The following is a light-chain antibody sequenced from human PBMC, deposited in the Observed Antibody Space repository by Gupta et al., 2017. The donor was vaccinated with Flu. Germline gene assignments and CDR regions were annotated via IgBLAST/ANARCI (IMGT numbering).Light chain of an antibody. CDR3: QQYYSTPFT. CDR1: QSVLYSSNNKND. V-gene: IGKV4-1*01. Sequence: DIVMTQSPDSLAVSLRERSTINSKSSQSVLYSSNNKNDLAWYQQKPGQPPKLLIYWASTRESGVPDRLSGSGSGTDFTLTISSLQAEDVAVYYCQQYYSTPFTFGPGTKVDIK. CDR2: WAS. J-gene: IGKJ3*01.